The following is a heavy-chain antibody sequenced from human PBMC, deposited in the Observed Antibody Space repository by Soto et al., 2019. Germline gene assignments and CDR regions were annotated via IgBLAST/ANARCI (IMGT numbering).Heavy chain of an antibody. CDR2: IYHSGST. CDR3: ARRDWSGSTSHFYFDY. Sequence: LSLTCAVSGGSIISSDWWNWVRQPPGKGLEWIGEIYHSGSTYYKPSLKSRVAMSVDTSKNQFSLKLTSATAADTAVYYCARRDWSGSTSHFYFDYWGQGVLVTVSS. D-gene: IGHD3-9*01. CDR1: GGSIISSDW. J-gene: IGHJ4*02. V-gene: IGHV4-4*02.